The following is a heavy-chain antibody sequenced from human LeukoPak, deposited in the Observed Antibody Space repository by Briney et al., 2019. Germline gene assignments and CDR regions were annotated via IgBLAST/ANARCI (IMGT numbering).Heavy chain of an antibody. CDR2: IYPGDSDT. D-gene: IGHD6-19*01. J-gene: IGHJ3*02. V-gene: IGHV5-51*01. CDR3: ARHHTSGWYKSDAFDI. CDR1: GYSFTSYW. Sequence: NHGESLKISCKGSGYSFTSYWIGWVRQMPGKGLEWMGIIYPGDSDTRYSPSFQGQITISADKSISTAYLQWSSLKASDTAMYYCARHHTSGWYKSDAFDIWGQGTMVTVSS.